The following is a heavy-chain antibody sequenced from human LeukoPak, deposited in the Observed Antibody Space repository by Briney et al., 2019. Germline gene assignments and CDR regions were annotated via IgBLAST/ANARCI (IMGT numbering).Heavy chain of an antibody. V-gene: IGHV3-73*01. CDR1: GFTLSGSA. J-gene: IGHJ4*02. Sequence: PGGSLRLSCAASGFTLSGSAMHWVRQAFGKGLEWVGRIKSRPNNYAAAYCASMIGRFTITRDDSKNTAYLQMNSLKTEDTAVYYCTRDRDFDYWGQGTVVTVSS. CDR3: TRDRDFDY. CDR2: IKSRPNNYAA.